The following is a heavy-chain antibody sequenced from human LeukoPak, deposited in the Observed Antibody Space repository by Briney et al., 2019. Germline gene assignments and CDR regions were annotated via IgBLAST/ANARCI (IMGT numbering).Heavy chain of an antibody. CDR3: ARDRAVTQVWVEFDS. V-gene: IGHV3-66*03. CDR2: IRDTGET. CDR1: GFSVSHYY. Sequence: GGSLRLSCAGSGFSVSHYYMNWVRQAPGKGLEWFSLIRDTGETFYADSVKGRFTISRDNSKNTMYLQMNRLRVEDTAVYFCARDRAVTQVWVEFDSWGQGTLVTVSS. D-gene: IGHD3-16*01. J-gene: IGHJ5*01.